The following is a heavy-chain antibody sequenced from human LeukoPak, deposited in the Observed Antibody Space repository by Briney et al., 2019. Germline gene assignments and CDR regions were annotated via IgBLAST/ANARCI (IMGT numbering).Heavy chain of an antibody. CDR3: ARHSSVALFDY. Sequence: SETLSLTCTVSGGSISSGGYYWCWIRQHPGKGLEWIGYIYYSGSTYYNPSLKSRLTISVYTSKTQFSLKLSSVTAADTAVYYCARHSSVALFDYWGQGTLVTVSS. J-gene: IGHJ4*02. V-gene: IGHV4-31*03. CDR1: GGSISSGGYY. D-gene: IGHD3-22*01. CDR2: IYYSGST.